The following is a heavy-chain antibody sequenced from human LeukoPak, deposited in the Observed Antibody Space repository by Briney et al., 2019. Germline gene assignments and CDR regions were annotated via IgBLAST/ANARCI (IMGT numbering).Heavy chain of an antibody. Sequence: PGGSLRLSCAASGFTFSSYVMSWVRQAPGRGLEWVSVISGGGGSTYYSDSVKGRFTISRDNSKNTLYLQMNSLRAEDSAIYYCAKDHPQGGYGDYWGQGTLVTVSS. CDR3: AKDHPQGGYGDY. CDR2: ISGGGGST. V-gene: IGHV3-23*01. CDR1: GFTFSSYV. J-gene: IGHJ4*02. D-gene: IGHD5-12*01.